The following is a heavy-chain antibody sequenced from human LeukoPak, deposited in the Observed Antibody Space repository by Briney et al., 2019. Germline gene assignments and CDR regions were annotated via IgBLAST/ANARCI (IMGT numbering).Heavy chain of an antibody. Sequence: PSETLSLTCTVSGGSINSYYWSWIRQPPGKGLEWIGYIYYSGSTNYNPSLKSRVTISVDTSKNQFSLKLSSVTAADTAVYYCARAVIVVVPAAMTLDAFDIWGQGTMVTVSS. CDR1: GGSINSYY. CDR3: ARAVIVVVPAAMTLDAFDI. J-gene: IGHJ3*02. V-gene: IGHV4-59*01. CDR2: IYYSGST. D-gene: IGHD2-2*01.